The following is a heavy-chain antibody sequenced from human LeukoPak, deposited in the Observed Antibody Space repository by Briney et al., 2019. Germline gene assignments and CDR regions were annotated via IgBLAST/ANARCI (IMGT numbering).Heavy chain of an antibody. J-gene: IGHJ4*02. Sequence: SVKVSCKASGGTFSSYAISWVRQAPGQGLEWMGGIIPVFGTANYAQKFQGRVTITADESTSTAYMELSSLRSEDTAVYYCAREAAAAGRYYFDYWGQGTLVTVSS. CDR2: IIPVFGTA. V-gene: IGHV1-69*13. CDR3: AREAAAAGRYYFDY. CDR1: GGTFSSYA. D-gene: IGHD6-13*01.